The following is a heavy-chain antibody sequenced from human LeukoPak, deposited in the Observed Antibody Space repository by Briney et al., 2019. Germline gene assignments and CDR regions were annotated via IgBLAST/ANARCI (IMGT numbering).Heavy chain of an antibody. Sequence: ASVKVSCKASGGTFSSYAISWVRQAPGQGLEWMGRIIPILGIANYAQKFQGRVTITADKSTSTAYMELSSLRSEDTAVYYCASDDYYDSSGYYSWENYWGQGTLVTVSP. CDR2: IIPILGIA. V-gene: IGHV1-69*04. J-gene: IGHJ4*02. D-gene: IGHD3-22*01. CDR3: ASDDYYDSSGYYSWENY. CDR1: GGTFSSYA.